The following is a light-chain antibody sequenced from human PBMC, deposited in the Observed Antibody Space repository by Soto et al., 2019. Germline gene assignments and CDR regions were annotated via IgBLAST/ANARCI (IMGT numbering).Light chain of an antibody. CDR2: DAS. Sequence: TQSPSTLSASVGDRVTITCRASQSISIWLAWYQQKPGKAPKLLIYDASSLGSGVPSRFSGSGSGTEFTLTISRLQPDDFAGYYCQQYNSYSGTFGQGTKVDIK. CDR1: QSISIW. CDR3: QQYNSYSGT. J-gene: IGKJ1*01. V-gene: IGKV1-5*01.